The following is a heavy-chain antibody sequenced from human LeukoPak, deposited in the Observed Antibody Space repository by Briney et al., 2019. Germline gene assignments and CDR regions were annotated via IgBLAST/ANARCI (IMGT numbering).Heavy chain of an antibody. CDR2: ISSSSSTI. D-gene: IGHD1-1*01. V-gene: IGHV3-48*02. CDR3: ARVGTTGIDFDY. Sequence: PGGSLRLSCAASGFTFSSCSMTWVRQAPGKGLEWFSYISSSSSTIYYADSVKGRFNISRDNAKNSLCLQMNSLRDEDTAVYYCARVGTTGIDFDYWGQGTLVTVSS. CDR1: GFTFSSCS. J-gene: IGHJ4*02.